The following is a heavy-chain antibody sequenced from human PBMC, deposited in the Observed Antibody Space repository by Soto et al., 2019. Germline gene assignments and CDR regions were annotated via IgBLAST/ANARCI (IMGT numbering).Heavy chain of an antibody. D-gene: IGHD3-16*01. CDR3: AGPLWRDDYDWGYFDL. CDR2: ISYDGSNK. J-gene: IGHJ2*01. V-gene: IGHV3-30-3*01. CDR1: GFTFSSYA. Sequence: QVQLVESGGGVVQPGRSLRLSCAASGFTFSSYAMHWVRQAPGKGLEWVAVISYDGSNKYYADSVKGRFTISRDNSKNPRYRHMRRLRAEDTAVYYCAGPLWRDDYDWGYFDLWGRGTLVTVSS.